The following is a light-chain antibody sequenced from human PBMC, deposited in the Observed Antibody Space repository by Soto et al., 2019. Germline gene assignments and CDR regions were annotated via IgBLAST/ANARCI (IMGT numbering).Light chain of an antibody. CDR2: EVS. CDR1: RSDVGGYNY. V-gene: IGLV2-14*01. CDR3: SSYTSTSTLVV. J-gene: IGLJ1*01. Sequence: QSALTQPASVSGSPGQSITISCTGTRSDVGGYNYVSWYQQHPGKAPKIMISEVSNRPSGVSNRFSGSKSGNTASLTISGLQAADEADYYCSSYTSTSTLVVFGTGTKLTVL.